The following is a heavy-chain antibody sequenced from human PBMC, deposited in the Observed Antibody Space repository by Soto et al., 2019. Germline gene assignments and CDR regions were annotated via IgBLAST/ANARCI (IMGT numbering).Heavy chain of an antibody. CDR1: GFTFSNAW. CDR3: TTDESFGDYYYGMDV. V-gene: IGHV3-15*01. Sequence: GGSLRLSCAASGFTFSNAWMSWVRQAPGKGLEWVGRIKSKTDGGTTDYAAPVKGRFTISRDDSKNTLYLQMNSLKTEDTAVYYCTTDESFGDYYYGMDVWGQGTTVTVSS. D-gene: IGHD3-10*01. CDR2: IKSKTDGGTT. J-gene: IGHJ6*02.